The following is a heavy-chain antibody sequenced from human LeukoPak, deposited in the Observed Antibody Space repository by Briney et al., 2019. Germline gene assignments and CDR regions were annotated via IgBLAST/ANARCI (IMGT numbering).Heavy chain of an antibody. CDR3: ARQMSSDFYRDVFDV. Sequence: ASVKVSCKTSGYTFTSYGISWVRQAPGQGLEWMAWISPATGNTNYPDKGQGRVTVTTDTSTSTAYMELRSLRSDDTAVYYCARQMSSDFYRDVFDVWGQGTMATVSS. CDR2: ISPATGNT. J-gene: IGHJ3*01. V-gene: IGHV1-18*01. CDR1: GYTFTSYG. D-gene: IGHD2-21*02.